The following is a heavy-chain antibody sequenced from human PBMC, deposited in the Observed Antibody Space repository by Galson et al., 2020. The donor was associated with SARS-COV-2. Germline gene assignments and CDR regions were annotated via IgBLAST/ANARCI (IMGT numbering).Heavy chain of an antibody. CDR2: IYYSGST. V-gene: IGHV4-30-4*01. Sequence: ETSETLSLTCTASGGPISSGAYYWSWIRQPPGKGLEWIGYIYYSGSTSYNPSLKSRVTISVDTSKNQCSLKLSSVTAADTAVYYCARDEFTQPQTREQYYYYYGMDVWGQGTTVTVSS. CDR1: GGPISSGAYY. J-gene: IGHJ6*02. CDR3: ARDEFTQPQTREQYYYYYGMDV.